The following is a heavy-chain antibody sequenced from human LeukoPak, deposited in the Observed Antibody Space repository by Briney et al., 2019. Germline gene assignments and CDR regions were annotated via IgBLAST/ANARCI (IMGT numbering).Heavy chain of an antibody. CDR3: ARSSVKPFDY. Sequence: SETLSLTCTVFGGSISGYYWSWIRQPPGKGLEWIGYIYYSGSTNYNPSLKSRVTISVDTSKNQFSLKLSSVTAADTAVYYCARSSVKPFDYWGQGTLVTVSS. CDR1: GGSISGYY. CDR2: IYYSGST. J-gene: IGHJ4*02. V-gene: IGHV4-59*08.